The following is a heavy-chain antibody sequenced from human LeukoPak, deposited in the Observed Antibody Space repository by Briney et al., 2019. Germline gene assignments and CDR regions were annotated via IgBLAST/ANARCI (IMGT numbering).Heavy chain of an antibody. D-gene: IGHD1-26*01. J-gene: IGHJ5*02. CDR3: ARASVGATTWFDP. CDR2: IYYSGGT. V-gene: IGHV4-59*01. CDR1: GGSISSYY. Sequence: SETLSLTCTVSGGSISSYYWSWIRQPPGKGLEWIGYIYYSGGTNYNPSLKSRVTISVDTSKNQFSLKLSSVTAADTAVYYCARASVGATTWFDPWGQGTLVTVSS.